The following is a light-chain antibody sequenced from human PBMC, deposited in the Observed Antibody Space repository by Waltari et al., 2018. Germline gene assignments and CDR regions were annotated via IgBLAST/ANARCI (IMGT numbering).Light chain of an antibody. V-gene: IGKV3-15*01. Sequence: EIVMTQSPATMSVSPGEGATLSCRASQSVSRNLAWYQQKPGQAPRFLIYGASTRAPVIPARFSGSGSGTEFTLTISSLQSEDFAVYYCQRTGPVAFGQGTKVEIK. CDR1: QSVSRN. CDR3: QRTGPVA. CDR2: GAS. J-gene: IGKJ1*01.